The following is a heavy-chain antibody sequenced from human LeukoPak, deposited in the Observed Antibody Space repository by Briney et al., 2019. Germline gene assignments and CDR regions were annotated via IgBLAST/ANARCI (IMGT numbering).Heavy chain of an antibody. V-gene: IGHV4-38-2*02. Sequence: PSETLSLTCTVSGYSISSGNYWDWIRQPPGKGLEWIGSIYHSGSTYYNPSLKSRVTISVDTSKNQFPLKLSSVTAADTAVYYCAKRYCSSTTCYDDRGAFDYWGQGTLVTVSS. CDR3: AKRYCSSTTCYDDRGAFDY. CDR1: GYSISSGNY. D-gene: IGHD2-2*01. J-gene: IGHJ4*02. CDR2: IYHSGST.